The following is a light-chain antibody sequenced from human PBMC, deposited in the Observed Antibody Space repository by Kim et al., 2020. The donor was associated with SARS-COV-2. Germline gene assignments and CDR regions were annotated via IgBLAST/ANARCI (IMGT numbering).Light chain of an antibody. Sequence: SPGERATLACRASQSVSSSYLAWYQHKPGQAPRLVVYDTSSRSTDIPDRFSRSGSGTDFTLTISRLEPEDFAVYYCQQYYGSPWTFGQGTKVDIK. CDR2: DTS. CDR1: QSVSSSY. CDR3: QQYYGSPWT. V-gene: IGKV3-20*01. J-gene: IGKJ1*01.